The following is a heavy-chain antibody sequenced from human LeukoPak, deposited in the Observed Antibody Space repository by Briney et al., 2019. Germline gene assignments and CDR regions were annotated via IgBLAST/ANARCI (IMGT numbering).Heavy chain of an antibody. CDR3: AREVVWGSYSDY. CDR2: IYYSGST. V-gene: IGHV4-59*01. D-gene: IGHD3-16*01. Sequence: SETLSLTCTVSGGSISSYYWSWIRQPPGKGLEWIGYIYYSGSTNYNPSLKSRVTISVDTSKNQFSLKLSSVTAADTAVYYCAREVVWGSYSDYWHQGTLVTVSS. CDR1: GGSISSYY. J-gene: IGHJ4*02.